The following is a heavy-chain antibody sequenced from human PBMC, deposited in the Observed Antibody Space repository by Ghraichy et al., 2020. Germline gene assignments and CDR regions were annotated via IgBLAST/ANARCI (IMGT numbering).Heavy chain of an antibody. J-gene: IGHJ5*02. V-gene: IGHV3-21*01. CDR1: GFTFSSYS. D-gene: IGHD6-19*01. CDR2: ISSSSSYI. Sequence: LSLTCAASGFTFSSYSMNWVRQAPGKGLECVSSISSSSSYIYYADSVKGRFTISRDNAKNSLYLQMNSLRAEDTAVYYCAREAVAGTGTWFDPWGQGTLVTVSS. CDR3: AREAVAGTGTWFDP.